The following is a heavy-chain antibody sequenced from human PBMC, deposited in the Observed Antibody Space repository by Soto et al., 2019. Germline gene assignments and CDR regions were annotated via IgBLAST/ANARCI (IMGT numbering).Heavy chain of an antibody. V-gene: IGHV4-34*01. CDR1: RGSFSGFY. D-gene: IGHD6-25*01. CDR2: INHSGTT. Sequence: SDTLSLTCGVYRGSFSGFYWSWVRQTPGGGLEWIGEINHSGTTNYNPSFQNRVTISVDKSTNNFSLKMTSVTAADAAVYYCARGRGYVYGSNFYGLDVWGQGTTVTVSS. CDR3: ARGRGYVYGSNFYGLDV. J-gene: IGHJ6*02.